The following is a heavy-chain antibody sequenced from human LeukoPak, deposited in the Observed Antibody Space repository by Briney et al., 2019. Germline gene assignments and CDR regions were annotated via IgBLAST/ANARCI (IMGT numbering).Heavy chain of an antibody. CDR3: ARGKFGYYYGSGSSRGNWFDP. Sequence: SETLSLTCTVSGGSISSYYWSWIRQPPGKGLEWIGYIYYSGSTNYNPSLKSRVTISVDTSKNQFSLKLSSVTAADTAVYYCARGKFGYYYGSGSSRGNWFDPWGQGTLVTVSS. D-gene: IGHD3-10*01. CDR2: IYYSGST. CDR1: GGSISSYY. J-gene: IGHJ5*02. V-gene: IGHV4-59*01.